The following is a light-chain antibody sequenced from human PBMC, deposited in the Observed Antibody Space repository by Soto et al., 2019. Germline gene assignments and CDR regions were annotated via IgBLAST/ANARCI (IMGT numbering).Light chain of an antibody. J-gene: IGLJ2*01. CDR3: SSYSSSSTPVL. CDR2: DVS. V-gene: IGLV2-14*03. Sequence: QSALTQPASVSGSPGQSITISCTGTSSDVGDYNYVSWYQQHTGKAPQLIISDVSKRPSGVSDRFSGSKSGNTASLTISGLQTEDEADYYCSSYSSSSTPVLFGGGTKLTVL. CDR1: SSDVGDYNY.